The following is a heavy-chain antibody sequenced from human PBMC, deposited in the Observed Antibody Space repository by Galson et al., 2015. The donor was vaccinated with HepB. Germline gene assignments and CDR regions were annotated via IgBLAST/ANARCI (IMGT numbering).Heavy chain of an antibody. CDR1: GGTFSSYA. CDR3: NYVVVPAARGFDY. CDR2: IIPIFGTA. Sequence: SVKVSCKASGGTFSSYAISWVRQAPGQGLEWMGGIIPIFGTANYAQKFQGRVTITADESTSTAYMELSSLRSEDTAVYYCNYVVVPAARGFDYWGQGTLVTVSS. V-gene: IGHV1-69*13. D-gene: IGHD2-2*01. J-gene: IGHJ4*02.